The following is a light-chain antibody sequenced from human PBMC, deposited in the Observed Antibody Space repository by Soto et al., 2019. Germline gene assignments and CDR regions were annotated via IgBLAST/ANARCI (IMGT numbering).Light chain of an antibody. CDR2: EVS. CDR1: SSDVGGYNS. CDR3: SSYAGSNNLV. J-gene: IGLJ2*01. Sequence: QSALTQPPSASGSPGQSVTISCTGTSSDVGGYNSVSWYQQHPGKAPKLMIYEVSKRPSGVPDRFSGSKSGNTASLTVSGLQAEDGADYYCSSYAGSNNLVFGGGTKLTVL. V-gene: IGLV2-8*01.